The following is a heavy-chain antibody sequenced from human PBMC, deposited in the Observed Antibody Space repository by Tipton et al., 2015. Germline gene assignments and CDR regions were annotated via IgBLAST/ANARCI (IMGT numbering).Heavy chain of an antibody. D-gene: IGHD1-26*01. V-gene: IGHV4-61*02. CDR2: IYTSGST. J-gene: IGHJ5*02. CDR3: ARELVGATITAIDP. CDR1: GGSISSGSYY. Sequence: TLSLTCTVSGGSISSGSYYWSWIRQPAGKGLEWIGRIYTSGSTNYNPSLKSRVTISVATSKNQFSLKLSTVTAADTAVYYCARELVGATITAIDPWGQGTLVTVSS.